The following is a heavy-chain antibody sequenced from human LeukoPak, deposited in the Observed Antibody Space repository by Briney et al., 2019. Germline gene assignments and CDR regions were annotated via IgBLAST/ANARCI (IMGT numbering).Heavy chain of an antibody. CDR2: ISSSSSTI. V-gene: IGHV3-48*01. J-gene: IGHJ4*02. Sequence: GGLRLSCAASGFTFSSYSMNWVRQAPGKGLEWVSYISSSSSTIYYADSVKGRFTISRDNSKNTLYLQMNTLRAEDTAVYYCWATMVRGVINNYFDYWGQGTLVTVSS. D-gene: IGHD3-10*01. CDR1: GFTFSSYS. CDR3: WATMVRGVINNYFDY.